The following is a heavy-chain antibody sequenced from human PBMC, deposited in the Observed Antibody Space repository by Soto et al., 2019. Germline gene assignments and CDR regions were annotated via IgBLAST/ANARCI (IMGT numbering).Heavy chain of an antibody. J-gene: IGHJ4*02. CDR3: TRGPRPISTGTGAY. Sequence: GGSLRLSCAASGFIFKMYWMHWVRQSPGKGLVWISRIYNDGTYSDYADSVRGRFTISRDNVNDTLYLQMNNLRAEDSGLYYCTRGPRPISTGTGAYWGQGTQVTAPQ. CDR1: GFIFKMYW. D-gene: IGHD3-10*01. V-gene: IGHV3-74*01. CDR2: IYNDGTYS.